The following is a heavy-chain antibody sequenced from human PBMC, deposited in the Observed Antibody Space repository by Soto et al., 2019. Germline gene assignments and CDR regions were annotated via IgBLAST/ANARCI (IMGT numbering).Heavy chain of an antibody. CDR3: ARGPGGPDGPGDY. V-gene: IGHV1-18*01. CDR2: ISGYNGHT. J-gene: IGHJ4*02. Sequence: ASVKVSCKASGYTFTTYGISWVRQAPGQGLEWMGWISGYNGHTKYAQKFQGRVTITRDTSASTAYMELSSLRSEDTAVYYCARGPGGPDGPGDYWGQGTLVTVSS. D-gene: IGHD2-15*01. CDR1: GYTFTTYG.